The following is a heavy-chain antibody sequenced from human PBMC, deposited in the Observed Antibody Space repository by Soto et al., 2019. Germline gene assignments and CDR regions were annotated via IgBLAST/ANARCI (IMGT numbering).Heavy chain of an antibody. CDR3: ARWGILGSMTTSEAGDY. J-gene: IGHJ4*02. Sequence: LSLTCAVYGGSFSGYYWSWIRQPPGKGLEWIGEINHSGSTNYNPSLRSRVTISVDTSKNQFSLKLSSVTAADTAVYYCARWGILGSMTTSEAGDYWGQGTLVTVSS. V-gene: IGHV4-34*01. CDR2: INHSGST. CDR1: GGSFSGYY. D-gene: IGHD4-4*01.